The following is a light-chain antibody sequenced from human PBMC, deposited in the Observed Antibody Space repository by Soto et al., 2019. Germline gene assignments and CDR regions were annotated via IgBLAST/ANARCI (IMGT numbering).Light chain of an antibody. CDR1: RSNIGSNT. CDR2: SNN. V-gene: IGLV1-44*01. CDR3: AAWDDSLNGHVV. Sequence: QSVLSQPPSASGTPGQRVTISCSGSRSNIGSNTVNWYQQLPGTAPKLLIYSNNQRPSGVPDRFSGSKSGTSASLAVRGLQSEDEAEYYCAAWDDSLNGHVVFGGGTQLTVL. J-gene: IGLJ2*01.